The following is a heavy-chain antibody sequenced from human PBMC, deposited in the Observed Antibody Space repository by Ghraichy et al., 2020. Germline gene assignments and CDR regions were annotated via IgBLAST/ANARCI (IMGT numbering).Heavy chain of an antibody. CDR3: ARVDCSSTSCVEDY. D-gene: IGHD2-2*01. V-gene: IGHV4-59*01. CDR1: GGSISSYY. CDR2: IYYSGST. Sequence: SQTLSLTCTVSGGSISSYYWSWIRQPPGKGLEWIGYIYYSGSTNYNPSLKSRVTISVDTSKNQFSLKLSSVTAADTAVYYCARVDCSSTSCVEDYWGQGTLVTVSS. J-gene: IGHJ4*02.